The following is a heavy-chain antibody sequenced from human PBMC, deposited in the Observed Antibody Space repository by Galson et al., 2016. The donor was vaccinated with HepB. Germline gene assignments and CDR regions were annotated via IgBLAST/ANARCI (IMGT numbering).Heavy chain of an antibody. CDR2: ITDYNGNT. CDR3: ARIGYDNSGYFPDS. D-gene: IGHD3-22*01. V-gene: IGHV1-18*01. CDR1: GYTFTSFT. J-gene: IGHJ4*02. Sequence: SVKVSCKASGYTFTSFTIGWVRQAPGQGLEWMGWITDYNGNTNYAQKLQGRVTMTTDTSTSTAYMQLRSLRSDDTAVYYCARIGYDNSGYFPDSWGQGTLVTVSS.